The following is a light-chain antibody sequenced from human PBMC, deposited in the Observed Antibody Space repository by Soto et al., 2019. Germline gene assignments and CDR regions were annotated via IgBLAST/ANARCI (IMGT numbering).Light chain of an antibody. CDR2: DGS. V-gene: IGKV3D-20*01. CDR1: QSVRSSY. Sequence: EIVLTQSPATLSLSPGDRATLSCGASQSVRSSYVAWYQQKAGLAPRLLIYDGSSRVSGIPDRFSGSWSGTDFTLTIGRLEPEDFAVYYCQQYDNSAPLSFGGGTKVEMK. J-gene: IGKJ4*01. CDR3: QQYDNSAPLS.